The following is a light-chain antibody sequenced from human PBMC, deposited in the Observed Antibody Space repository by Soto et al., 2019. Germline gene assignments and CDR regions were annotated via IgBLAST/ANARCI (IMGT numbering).Light chain of an antibody. CDR1: SSDVGAYNY. CDR2: DVS. V-gene: IGLV2-14*01. CDR3: SSDTSSSVV. Sequence: QSVLTQPASVSGSPGQSITISCTGTSSDVGAYNYVSWYQQHPGKAPKLMIYDVSNRPSGVSNRFSGSKSGNTASLTISGLQAEDEADYYCSSDTSSSVVFGGGTKLTVL. J-gene: IGLJ2*01.